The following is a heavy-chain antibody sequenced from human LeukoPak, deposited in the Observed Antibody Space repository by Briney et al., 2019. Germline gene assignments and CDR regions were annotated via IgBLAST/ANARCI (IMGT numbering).Heavy chain of an antibody. CDR1: GGSISSYY. CDR3: ASAPHVNYFDF. D-gene: IGHD2/OR15-2a*01. V-gene: IGHV4-59*08. CDR2: ISYSGST. Sequence: SETLSLTRTVSGGSISSYYWSWIRQPPGMGLEWIGYISYSGSTNYNPSLKSRVTISIDTSKNQFSLKLSSVTAADTAVYYCASAPHVNYFDFWGQGALVTVST. J-gene: IGHJ4*02.